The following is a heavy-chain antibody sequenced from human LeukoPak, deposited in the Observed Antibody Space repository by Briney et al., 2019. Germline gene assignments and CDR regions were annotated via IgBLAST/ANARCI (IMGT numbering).Heavy chain of an antibody. CDR2: ISWNSANV. V-gene: IGHV3-9*01. D-gene: IGHD1-26*01. Sequence: GGSLRLSCTSSGFIFGDYGMGWFRQAPGRGLEWVSGISWNSANVGYADSVKGRFTISRDNAKNSLYLQMNSLRVEDTALYYCVKDIRSGFYSGGCFDPWGQGTPVTVSS. CDR1: GFIFGDYG. CDR3: VKDIRSGFYSGGCFDP. J-gene: IGHJ5*02.